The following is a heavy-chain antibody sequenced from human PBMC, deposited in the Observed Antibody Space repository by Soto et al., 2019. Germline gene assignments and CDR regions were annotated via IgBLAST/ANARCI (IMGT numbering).Heavy chain of an antibody. D-gene: IGHD1-26*01. J-gene: IGHJ3*02. Sequence: SETLSLTCTVSGGSVSSGSYYWSWIRQPPGKGLEWIGYIYYSGSTNYNPSLKSRVTISVDTSKNQFSLKLTSVTAADTAVYYCARGYRVRQYGAFDILVQGTMVTVSS. CDR1: GGSVSSGSYY. CDR3: ARGYRVRQYGAFDI. V-gene: IGHV4-61*01. CDR2: IYYSGST.